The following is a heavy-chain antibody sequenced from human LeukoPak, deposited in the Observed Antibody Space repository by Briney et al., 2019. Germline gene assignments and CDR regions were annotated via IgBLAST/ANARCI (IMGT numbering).Heavy chain of an antibody. CDR3: ARDYYDSSGYYQSNY. D-gene: IGHD3-22*01. V-gene: IGHV3-48*01. Sequence: GGSPRLSCAASGFTFSNYNMSWVRQAPGKGLEWVSYISSSSSTIYYADSVKGRFTISRDNAKNSLYLQMNSLRAEDTAVYYCARDYYDSSGYYQSNYWGQGTLVTVSS. CDR2: ISSSSSTI. CDR1: GFTFSNYN. J-gene: IGHJ4*02.